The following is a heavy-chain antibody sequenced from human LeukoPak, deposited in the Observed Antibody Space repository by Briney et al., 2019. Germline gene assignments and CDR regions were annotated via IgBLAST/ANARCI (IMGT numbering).Heavy chain of an antibody. CDR1: GGSISSYY. V-gene: IGHV4-4*07. J-gene: IGHJ6*03. CDR2: IFTSGST. D-gene: IGHD2-21*01. CDR3: ARVFDKDV. Sequence: SEPLSLTCTVSGGSISSYYGRWIRQPAGKGLEWIGRIFTSGSTHYNPSLKSRVTMSVYTSTNQFSLRLSSVPTADTAVYYCARVFDKDVWGKGTTVTVSS.